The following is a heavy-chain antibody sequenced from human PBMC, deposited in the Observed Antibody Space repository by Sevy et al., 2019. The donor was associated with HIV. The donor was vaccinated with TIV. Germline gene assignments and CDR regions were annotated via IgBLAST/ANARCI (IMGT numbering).Heavy chain of an antibody. CDR2: INPSGGST. CDR3: ARDLTIFGVIADY. V-gene: IGHV1-46*01. CDR1: GYTFSSYY. Sequence: ASVKVSCKASGYTFSSYYMHWVRQAPGQGLEWMGIINPSGGSTSYAQKFQGRVTMNRDTSTSTVYKELSSLRSEDTAIYYCARDLTIFGVIADYWGQGTLVTVSS. D-gene: IGHD3-3*01. J-gene: IGHJ4*02.